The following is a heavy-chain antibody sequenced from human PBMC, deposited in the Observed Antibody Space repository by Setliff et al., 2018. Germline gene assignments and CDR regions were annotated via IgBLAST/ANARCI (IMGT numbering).Heavy chain of an antibody. V-gene: IGHV3-15*01. D-gene: IGHD3-10*01. Sequence: PGGSLRLSCVSSGFTFSTYGLHWVRQAPGKGLEWVARVRSNSVGGTTEYGAPVKGRFTISRDDSKDTVYLQMNDLKTEDTGVYYCTGRTYGHQLGDYWGQGTLVTVSS. J-gene: IGHJ4*02. CDR2: VRSNSVGGTT. CDR3: TGRTYGHQLGDY. CDR1: GFTFSTYG.